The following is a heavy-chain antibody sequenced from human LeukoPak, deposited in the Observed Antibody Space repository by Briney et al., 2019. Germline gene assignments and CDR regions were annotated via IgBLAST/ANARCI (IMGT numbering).Heavy chain of an antibody. CDR1: GFTFSSYS. Sequence: GGSLRLSCAASGFTFSSYSMNWVRQAPGKGLEWVSSISSSSSYIYYADSVKGRFTISRDNAKNSLYLQMNSLRAEDTAVYYCARDMSIAVAGHWGQGTLVTVSS. V-gene: IGHV3-21*01. J-gene: IGHJ4*02. CDR2: ISSSSSYI. D-gene: IGHD6-19*01. CDR3: ARDMSIAVAGH.